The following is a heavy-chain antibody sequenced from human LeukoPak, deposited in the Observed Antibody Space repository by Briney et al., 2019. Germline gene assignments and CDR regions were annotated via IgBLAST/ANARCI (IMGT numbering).Heavy chain of an antibody. CDR1: GFTFSDYY. D-gene: IGHD2-2*01. CDR3: AREYIVVVPAAMVHDAFDI. CDR2: ISSSGSTI. V-gene: IGHV3-11*04. J-gene: IGHJ3*02. Sequence: GGSLRLSCAASGFTFSDYYMSWIRQAPGKGLEWVSYISSSGSTIYYADSVKGRFTISRDNAKNSLYLQMNSLRAGDTAVYYCAREYIVVVPAAMVHDAFDIWGQGTMVTVSS.